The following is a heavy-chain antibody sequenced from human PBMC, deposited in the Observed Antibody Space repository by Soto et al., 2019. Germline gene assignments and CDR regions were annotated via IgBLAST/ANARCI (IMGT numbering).Heavy chain of an antibody. Sequence: GGSLRLSCAASGFTFSSYAVHWVRQAPGKGLEWVAVISYDGSNKYYADSVKGRFTISRDNSKNTLYLQMNSLRAEDTAVYYCARERIVVVYSPDAFDIWGQGTMVTVSS. CDR3: ARERIVVVYSPDAFDI. CDR2: ISYDGSNK. D-gene: IGHD3-22*01. V-gene: IGHV3-30-3*01. J-gene: IGHJ3*02. CDR1: GFTFSSYA.